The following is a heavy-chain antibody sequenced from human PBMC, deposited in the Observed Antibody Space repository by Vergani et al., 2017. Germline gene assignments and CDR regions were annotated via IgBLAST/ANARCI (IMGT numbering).Heavy chain of an antibody. J-gene: IGHJ5*02. CDR3: ARHSTVEWLVKLGWIDP. Sequence: QLQLQESGPGLVKPSATLSLTCSVSGASIRSSNYYWGWIRQPPWKVLEWIASIYYSGSTYYNPSLKSRVTISVDTSKNQFSLKLSSVTAADTAVYFCARHSTVEWLVKLGWIDPWGQGILVTVSS. CDR2: IYYSGST. D-gene: IGHD6-19*01. CDR1: GASIRSSNYY. V-gene: IGHV4-39*01.